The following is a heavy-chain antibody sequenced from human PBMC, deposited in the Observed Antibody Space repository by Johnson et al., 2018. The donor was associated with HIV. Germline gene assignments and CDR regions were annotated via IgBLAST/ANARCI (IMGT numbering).Heavy chain of an antibody. D-gene: IGHD6-13*01. V-gene: IGHV3-NL1*01. Sequence: QAQLVESGGGVVQPGRSLRLSCAASGFTFSSYGMHWVRQAPGKGLEWVAVISGSGGSTYYADSVKGRFTISRDNSKNSLYLQMNSLRAEDTAVYYCARGWQQRAFDIWGQGTMVTVSS. CDR2: ISGSGGST. CDR3: ARGWQQRAFDI. CDR1: GFTFSSYG. J-gene: IGHJ3*02.